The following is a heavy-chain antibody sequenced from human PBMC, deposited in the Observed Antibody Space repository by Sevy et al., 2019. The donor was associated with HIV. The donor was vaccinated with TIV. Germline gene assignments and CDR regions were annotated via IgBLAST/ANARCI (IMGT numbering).Heavy chain of an antibody. CDR1: GFTFSGYG. J-gene: IGHJ4*02. CDR3: ARDGSTGGPFDN. V-gene: IGHV3-33*01. Sequence: GGSLRLSCTASGFTFSGYGMHWVRQALGKGLEWMAVIWYDGSNTKYVDSVKGRFTISRDNSKNTLYLQMSSLRVEDTAVYYCARDGSTGGPFDNWGQGTLVTVSS. CDR2: IWYDGSNT. D-gene: IGHD2-8*02.